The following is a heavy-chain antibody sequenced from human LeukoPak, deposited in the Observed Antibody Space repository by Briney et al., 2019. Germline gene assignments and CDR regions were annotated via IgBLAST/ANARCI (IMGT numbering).Heavy chain of an antibody. CDR3: TTRLIHGYSYGYGRVDY. CDR2: IKSKTDGGTT. V-gene: IGHV3-15*01. CDR1: GFTFSNAW. J-gene: IGHJ4*02. D-gene: IGHD5-18*01. Sequence: KSGGSLRLSCAASGFTFSNAWMSWVRQAPGKGLEWVGRIKSKTDGGTTDYAAPVKGRFTISRDDSKNTLYLQMNSLKTEDTAVYYCTTRLIHGYSYGYGRVDYWGQGTLVTVSS.